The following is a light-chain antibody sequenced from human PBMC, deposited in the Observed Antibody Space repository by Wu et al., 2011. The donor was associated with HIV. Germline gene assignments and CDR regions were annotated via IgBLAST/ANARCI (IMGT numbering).Light chain of an antibody. V-gene: IGKV3-11*01. J-gene: IGKJ5*01. CDR3: QQGSNWPLT. Sequence: ESVLTQSPATLSLSPGERATLSCRASQSVSSYLAWYQQKSGQGPRLLIHDASNRATGIPARFSGSGSGTDFTLTISSLEPEDFAVYYCQQGSNWPLTFGQGTRLEI. CDR2: DAS. CDR1: QSVSSY.